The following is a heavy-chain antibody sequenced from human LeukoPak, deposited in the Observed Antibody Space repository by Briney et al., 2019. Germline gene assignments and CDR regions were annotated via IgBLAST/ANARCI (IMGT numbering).Heavy chain of an antibody. Sequence: PSETLSLTCTVSSGSINNYYWSWIRQTPGKGLEWLGYILSSGSPNYNPSVKSRVTISVDTSKSQFSLKLSSVTAADTAVYYCARTNQISETAFDIWGQGTMVIVTS. J-gene: IGHJ3*02. D-gene: IGHD1-14*01. CDR2: ILSSGSP. CDR1: SGSINNYY. V-gene: IGHV4-59*01. CDR3: ARTNQISETAFDI.